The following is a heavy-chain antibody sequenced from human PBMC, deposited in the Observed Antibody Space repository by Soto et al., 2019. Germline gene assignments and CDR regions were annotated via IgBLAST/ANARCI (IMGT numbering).Heavy chain of an antibody. J-gene: IGHJ4*02. CDR2: IYYSGST. V-gene: IGHV4-31*03. D-gene: IGHD5-18*01. CDR3: ARSGYSYGPNPLLY. Sequence: QVQLHESGPGLVKPSQTLSLTCTVSGGSISSGGYYWSWIRQHPGKGLEWIGYIYYSGSTYYNPSLKSRVTISVDTSKNQFSLKRSSVTAADTAVYYCARSGYSYGPNPLLYWGQGTLVTVSS. CDR1: GGSISSGGYY.